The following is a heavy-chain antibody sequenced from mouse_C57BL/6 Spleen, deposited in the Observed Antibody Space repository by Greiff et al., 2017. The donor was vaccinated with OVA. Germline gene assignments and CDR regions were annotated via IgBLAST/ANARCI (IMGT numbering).Heavy chain of an antibody. J-gene: IGHJ2*01. CDR2: IDPANGNT. V-gene: IGHV14-3*01. D-gene: IGHD1-2*01. CDR1: GFNIKNTY. Sequence: EVMLVESVAELVRPGASVQLSCTASGFNIKNTYMHWVKQRPEQGLEWIGRIDPANGNTKYAPKFQGKATIPADPSSNTAYLQLSSLTSEDTAIYYGARAPPSTTAFDYWGQGTTLTVSS. CDR3: ARAPPSTTAFDY.